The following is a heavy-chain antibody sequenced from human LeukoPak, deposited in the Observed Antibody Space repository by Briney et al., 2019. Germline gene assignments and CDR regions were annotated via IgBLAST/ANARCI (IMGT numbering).Heavy chain of an antibody. D-gene: IGHD3-10*02. J-gene: IGHJ6*04. Sequence: GGSLRLSCAASGLTFINFGMTWVRQAPGKGLEWVSAISGGGVITFYADSVKGRFTISRDNSKNTLYLQMNSLRAEDTAVYYCAELGITMIGGVWGKGTTVTISS. CDR3: AELGITMIGGV. CDR1: GLTFINFG. V-gene: IGHV3-23*01. CDR2: ISGGGVIT.